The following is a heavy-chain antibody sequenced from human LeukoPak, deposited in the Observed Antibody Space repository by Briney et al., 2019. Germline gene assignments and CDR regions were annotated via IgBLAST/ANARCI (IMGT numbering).Heavy chain of an antibody. V-gene: IGHV4-39*01. CDR3: ARPSTSFLYFDY. Sequence: SETLSLTCTVSGGSISSYYWSWIRQPPGKGLEWIGTIYYSGSTYYNPSLKSRVTISVDTSKNQFSLKLTSMIAADTAVYFCARPSTSFLYFDYWGQGTLVTVSS. CDR2: IYYSGST. J-gene: IGHJ4*02. D-gene: IGHD2/OR15-2a*01. CDR1: GGSISSYY.